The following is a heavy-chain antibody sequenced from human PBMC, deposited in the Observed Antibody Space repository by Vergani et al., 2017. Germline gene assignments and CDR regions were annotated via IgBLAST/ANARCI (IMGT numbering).Heavy chain of an antibody. V-gene: IGHV4-59*01. D-gene: IGHD3-22*01. CDR2: IYYSGST. CDR3: AREHITMIGGYAFDI. J-gene: IGHJ3*02. CDR1: GGSISSYY. Sequence: QVQLQESGPGLVKPSETLSLTCTVSGGSISSYYWSWIRQPPGKGLEWIGYIYYSGSTNYNPSLKSRVTISVDTSKNQFSLKLSSVTAADTAVYYCAREHITMIGGYAFDIWGQGTMVTVSS.